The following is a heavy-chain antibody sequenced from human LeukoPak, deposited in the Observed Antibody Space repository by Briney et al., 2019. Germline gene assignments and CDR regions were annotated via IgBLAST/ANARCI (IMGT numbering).Heavy chain of an antibody. CDR1: GYTFTGYY. CDR2: INPNSGGT. CDR3: AREVDTAMVTLDY. V-gene: IGHV1-2*02. J-gene: IGHJ4*02. Sequence: GASVKVSCKASGYTFTGYYMHWVRPAPGQGLEWMGWINPNSGGTNYAQKFQGRVTMTRDTSISTAYMELSRLRSDDTAVYYCAREVDTAMVTLDYWGQGTLVTVSS. D-gene: IGHD5-18*01.